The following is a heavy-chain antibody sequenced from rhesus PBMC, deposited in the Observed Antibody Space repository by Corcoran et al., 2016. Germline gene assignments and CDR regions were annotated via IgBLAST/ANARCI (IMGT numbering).Heavy chain of an antibody. CDR2: IYGSGSST. V-gene: IGHV4-169*02. D-gene: IGHD3-28*01. CDR3: AREYYDSGYYTRDAVDF. Sequence: QLQLQESGPGLVKPSETLSVTCAVSGGSISSSYWSWIRQAPGKGLEWSGYIYGSGSSTNYNPSLKSRVTLSVDTSKNQLSLKLSSVTTADTAVYYCAREYYDSGYYTRDAVDFWGQGLRVTVSS. J-gene: IGHJ3*01. CDR1: GGSISSSY.